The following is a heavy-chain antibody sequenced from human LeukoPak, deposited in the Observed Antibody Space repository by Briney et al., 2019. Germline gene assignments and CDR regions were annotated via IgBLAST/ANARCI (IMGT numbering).Heavy chain of an antibody. CDR2: NHSGST. J-gene: IGHJ4*02. Sequence: NHSGSTNYNPSLNSRVTISVDTSRNKFSLKLTSVTAADTAVYYCARAPYCSSTSCSERRGVWGQGTLVTVSS. CDR3: ARAPYCSSTSCSERRGV. D-gene: IGHD2-2*01. V-gene: IGHV4-34*01.